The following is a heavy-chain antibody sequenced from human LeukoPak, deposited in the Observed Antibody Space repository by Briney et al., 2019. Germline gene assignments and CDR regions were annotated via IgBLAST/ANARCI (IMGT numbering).Heavy chain of an antibody. D-gene: IGHD3-3*01. J-gene: IGHJ4*02. CDR3: AEAQRIFGVVHPTTFDY. CDR1: GFTFSTFA. CDR2: ITRSGAAK. Sequence: QPGGSLRLSCAASGFTFSTFAMSWGRQAPGKGLEWVSTITRSGAAKYYADSVKGRFTISRDNSKNTLYLQMNSLRAEDTAVYYCAEAQRIFGVVHPTTFDYWGQGTLVTVSS. V-gene: IGHV3-23*01.